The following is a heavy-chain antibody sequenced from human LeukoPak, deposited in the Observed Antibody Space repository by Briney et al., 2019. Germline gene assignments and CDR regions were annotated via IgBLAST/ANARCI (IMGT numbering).Heavy chain of an antibody. V-gene: IGHV4-4*07. CDR2: IYTSGST. CDR1: GGSFNSYY. J-gene: IGHJ6*02. Sequence: PSETLSLTCTVPGGSFNSYYWSWIRQPAGKGLEWIGRIYTSGSTNFNTSLKSRVTMSVDTSKKQFSLKLSSVTAADTAVYLDVWGQGTTVTVSS. CDR3: V.